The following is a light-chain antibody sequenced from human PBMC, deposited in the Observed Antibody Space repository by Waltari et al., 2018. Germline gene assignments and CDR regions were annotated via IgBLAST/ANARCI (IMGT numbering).Light chain of an antibody. Sequence: QSALTQPASVSGSPGQSITISCTGTPTDSWTYHLVSWYQQHPGKAHKLIIFEGTKRPSGVSNRFFASKSGNTASLTISGLQADDEADYHCCSYVSNTYVFGTGTKVTVL. CDR1: PTDSWTYHL. V-gene: IGLV2-23*01. CDR3: CSYVSNTYV. J-gene: IGLJ1*01. CDR2: EGT.